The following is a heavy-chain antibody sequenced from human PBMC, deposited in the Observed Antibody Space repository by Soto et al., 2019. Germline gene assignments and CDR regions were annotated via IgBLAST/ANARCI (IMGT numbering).Heavy chain of an antibody. D-gene: IGHD3-3*01. CDR3: ARLPRLRSLRTGYYYYGMDV. J-gene: IGHJ6*02. CDR1: GGTFSSYA. CDR2: IIPIFGTA. V-gene: IGHV1-69*01. Sequence: QVQLVQSGAEVKKPGSSVKVSCKASGGTFSSYAISWVRQAPGQGLEWMGGIIPIFGTANYAQKFQGRVTITAEESTSTAYMELSSLRSEDTAVYYCARLPRLRSLRTGYYYYGMDVWGQRTTVTVSS.